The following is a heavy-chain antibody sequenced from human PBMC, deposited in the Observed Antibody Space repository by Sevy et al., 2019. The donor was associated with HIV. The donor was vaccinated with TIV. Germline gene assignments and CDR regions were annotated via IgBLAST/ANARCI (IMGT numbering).Heavy chain of an antibody. CDR2: IRSKAYGGTT. D-gene: IGHD3-10*01. CDR3: SRGQAITMVRGVITAAGWFDP. J-gene: IGHJ5*02. Sequence: GGSLRLSCTASGFTFGDYAMSWFRQAPGKGLEWVSFIRSKAYGGTTDYAASVKGRFTISREDSKSIAYLQMSSLKTEDTAVYYCSRGQAITMVRGVITAAGWFDPWGQGTLVTVSS. CDR1: GFTFGDYA. V-gene: IGHV3-49*03.